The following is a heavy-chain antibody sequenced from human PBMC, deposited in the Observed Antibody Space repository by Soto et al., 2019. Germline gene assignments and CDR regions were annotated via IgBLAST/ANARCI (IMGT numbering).Heavy chain of an antibody. J-gene: IGHJ6*03. V-gene: IGHV2-26*01. CDR1: GFSLSNGKVG. D-gene: IGHD6-19*01. CDR3: ARILFGRSVAGGYFYMDV. Sequence: HVTLKESGPVLVKPTETLTLTCTVSGFSLSNGKVGVSWIRQPPGKALEWLAHIFSNDEKSYRTSLKSRLTTSEDTSKSQVVLTMTNVDTVETATYYCARILFGRSVAGGYFYMDVWGKGTTVTVSS. CDR2: IFSNDEK.